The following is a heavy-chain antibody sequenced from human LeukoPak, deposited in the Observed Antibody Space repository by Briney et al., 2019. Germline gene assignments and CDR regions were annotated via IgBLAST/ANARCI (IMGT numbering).Heavy chain of an antibody. CDR2: IKQDGNEK. J-gene: IGHJ3*02. CDR3: ARPKNRENYWRAFDI. CDR1: GFTFSDHW. D-gene: IGHD1-7*01. Sequence: GGSLRLSCVASGFTFSDHWMTWVRQAPGTGLEWVANIKQDGNEKYYVDPVKGRFTISRDNAKNSLHLQMDNLRAEDTAVYYCARPKNRENYWRAFDIWGQGTMVTVSS. V-gene: IGHV3-7*03.